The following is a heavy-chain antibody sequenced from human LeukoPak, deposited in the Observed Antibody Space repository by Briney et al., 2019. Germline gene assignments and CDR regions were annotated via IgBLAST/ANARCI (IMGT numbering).Heavy chain of an antibody. CDR3: ARGGIFGVVKKIKNYFDY. J-gene: IGHJ4*02. D-gene: IGHD3-3*01. CDR2: INHSGST. CDR1: GGSFSGYY. Sequence: PSETLSLTCAVYGGSFSGYYWSWIRQPPGKGLEWIGEINHSGSTNYNPSLKSRVTISVDTSKNQFSLKLSSVTAADTAVYYCARGGIFGVVKKIKNYFDYWGQGTLVTVSS. V-gene: IGHV4-34*01.